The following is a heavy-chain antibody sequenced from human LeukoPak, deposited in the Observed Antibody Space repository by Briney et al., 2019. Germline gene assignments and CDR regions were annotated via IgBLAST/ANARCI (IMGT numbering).Heavy chain of an antibody. Sequence: SETLSLTCTVSGGSIGSGTYYWDWIRQAPGKGLEWIGNIYHSGITYYNPSLKSRVTMSVDTSKNQFSLKLNSLTAADTAVYYCARHHSALNWFDPWGQGTLVTVSS. V-gene: IGHV4-39*01. CDR3: ARHHSALNWFDP. CDR2: IYHSGIT. CDR1: GGSIGSGTYY. J-gene: IGHJ5*02. D-gene: IGHD2-21*01.